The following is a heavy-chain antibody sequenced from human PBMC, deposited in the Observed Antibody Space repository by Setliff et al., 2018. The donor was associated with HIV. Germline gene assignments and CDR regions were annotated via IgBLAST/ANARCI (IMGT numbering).Heavy chain of an antibody. CDR1: GGTFSSYA. J-gene: IGHJ5*02. D-gene: IGHD6-19*01. CDR2: IIPIFGTA. Sequence: SVKVSCKASGGTFSSYAISWVRQAPGQGLEWMGGIIPIFGTANYAPKFQGRVTMTRDTSTSTVYMELSSLRSDDTAVYYCARASRSSNGGWFDPWGQGTLVTVSS. CDR3: ARASRSSNGGWFDP. V-gene: IGHV1-69*05.